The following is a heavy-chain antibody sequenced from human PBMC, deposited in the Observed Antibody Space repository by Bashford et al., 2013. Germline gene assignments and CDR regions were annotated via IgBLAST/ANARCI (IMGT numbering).Heavy chain of an antibody. D-gene: IGHD2-8*01. CDR1: PVAPSAVVVTT. CDR3: ARHREYAALMSYYYYGMDV. CDR2: IYYSGST. Sequence: SETLSLTCTVXPVAPSAVVVTTGAGSASPQGRGWSGLGSIYYSGSTYYNPSLKSRVTISVDTSKNQFSLKLSSVTAADTAVYYCARHREYAALMSYYYYGMDVWGQGTTVTVSS. J-gene: IGHJ6*02. V-gene: IGHV4-39*01.